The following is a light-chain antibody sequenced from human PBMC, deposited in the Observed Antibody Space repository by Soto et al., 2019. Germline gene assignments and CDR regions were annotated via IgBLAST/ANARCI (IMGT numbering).Light chain of an antibody. J-gene: IGLJ1*01. V-gene: IGLV1-44*01. Sequence: QSVLTQPPSASGTPGQRVSISCSGSSXNIGSHPVNWYQQLPGTAPKLLLYGDNQRPSGVPDRFSGSKSGTSASLAISGLQSEDEAHYYCASWDNSLNGLYVFGTGTKVTV. CDR2: GDN. CDR3: ASWDNSLNGLYV. CDR1: SXNIGSHP.